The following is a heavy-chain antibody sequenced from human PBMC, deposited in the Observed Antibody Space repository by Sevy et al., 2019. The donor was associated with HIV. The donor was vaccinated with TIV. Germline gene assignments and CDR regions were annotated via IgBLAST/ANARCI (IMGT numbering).Heavy chain of an antibody. Sequence: GGSLRLSCAASGFTFSDYGMHWVRQAPGKGLEWEAFIWYDGSDKYYVDSVKGRFTISRDNSKNTLYLQMNSLRAEDTAVYYCARVQQWLVNAFDIWGQGTMVTVSS. V-gene: IGHV3-33*01. CDR3: ARVQQWLVNAFDI. D-gene: IGHD6-19*01. CDR2: IWYDGSDK. J-gene: IGHJ3*02. CDR1: GFTFSDYG.